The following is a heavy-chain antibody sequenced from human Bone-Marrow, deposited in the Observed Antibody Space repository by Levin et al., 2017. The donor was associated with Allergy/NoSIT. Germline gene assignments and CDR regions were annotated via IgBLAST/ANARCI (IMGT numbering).Heavy chain of an antibody. Sequence: SCGASGFRFDEYAMHWVRQVPGKGLEWVAGITWNSGDKGYADSVKGRFSISRDNANKSLYLQMDRLRTEDTAIYYCTGYCSGGSCSNMDYWGQGTLVTVSS. J-gene: IGHJ4*02. D-gene: IGHD2-15*01. V-gene: IGHV3-9*01. CDR3: TGYCSGGSCSNMDY. CDR2: ITWNSGDK. CDR1: GFRFDEYA.